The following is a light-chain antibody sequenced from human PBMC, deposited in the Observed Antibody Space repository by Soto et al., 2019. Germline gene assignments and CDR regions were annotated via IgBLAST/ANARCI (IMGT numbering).Light chain of an antibody. CDR2: GAS. Sequence: EIVMKQSPATLSVSPGERATLSCRASHSVSSRLAWYQQKPGQAPRLLIYGASTRATGLPARFSGSGSGTEFTLTISRLQSEDFAVYYCQHYTNWPLTFGGGTKVEIK. CDR1: HSVSSR. CDR3: QHYTNWPLT. V-gene: IGKV3-15*01. J-gene: IGKJ4*01.